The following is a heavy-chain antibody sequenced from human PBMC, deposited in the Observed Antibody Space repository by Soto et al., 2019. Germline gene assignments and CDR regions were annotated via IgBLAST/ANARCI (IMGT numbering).Heavy chain of an antibody. V-gene: IGHV4-59*11. Sequence: QVQLQESGPGLVKPSETLSLTCTVSGGSITNHYWSWIRQPPGKGLEWIGYIYYTGNTNYNPSLKSRVTVSVDTSRHQISLKLTTVTTANTAVYYCTRANWYSEYWGQGTLVTVSS. J-gene: IGHJ4*02. CDR3: TRANWYSEY. CDR2: IYYTGNT. CDR1: GGSITNHY. D-gene: IGHD7-27*01.